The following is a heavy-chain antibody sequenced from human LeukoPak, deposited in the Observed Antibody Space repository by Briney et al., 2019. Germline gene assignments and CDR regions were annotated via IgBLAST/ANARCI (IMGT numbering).Heavy chain of an antibody. CDR1: GFTFGDYA. CDR3: TRDPTKLFDF. V-gene: IGHV3-49*04. Sequence: GGSLRLSCTASGFTFGDYAMSWVRQSPGKGLEWIGFIRSKAYGGTPEYAASVKGRFTISRDDSKSVAYLQMNNLKTEDTAVYYCTRDPTKLFDFWGQGTLVTVSS. J-gene: IGHJ4*02. CDR2: IRSKAYGGTP.